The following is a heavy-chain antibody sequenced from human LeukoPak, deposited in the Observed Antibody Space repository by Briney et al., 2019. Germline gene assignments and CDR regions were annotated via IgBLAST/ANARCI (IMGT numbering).Heavy chain of an antibody. CDR3: ASLDTAMVTS. Sequence: PGGSLRLSCAASGFTFSSYAMHWVRQAPGKGLEWVAVISYDGSNKYYADSVKGRFTISRDNSKNTLYLQMNGLRAEDTAVYYCASLDTAMVTSWGQGTLVTVSS. J-gene: IGHJ4*02. V-gene: IGHV3-30*04. CDR1: GFTFSSYA. D-gene: IGHD5-18*01. CDR2: ISYDGSNK.